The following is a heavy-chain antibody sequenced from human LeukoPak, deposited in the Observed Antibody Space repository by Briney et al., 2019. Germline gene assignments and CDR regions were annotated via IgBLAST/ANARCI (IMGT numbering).Heavy chain of an antibody. CDR2: FYTSGST. Sequence: SQTLSLTCTVSGDSISSGNYYWSWIRQPAGKGLEWIGRFYTSGSTNYNPSLKSRVIMSVDTSKNQFSLKLSSVTAADTAVYYCARHRSWWEPSSDPWGQGTLVTVSS. D-gene: IGHD2-8*02. CDR1: GDSISSGNYY. CDR3: ARHRSWWEPSSDP. J-gene: IGHJ5*02. V-gene: IGHV4-61*02.